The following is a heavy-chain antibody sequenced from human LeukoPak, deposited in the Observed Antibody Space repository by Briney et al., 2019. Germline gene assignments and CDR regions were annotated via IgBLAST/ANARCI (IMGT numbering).Heavy chain of an antibody. CDR1: GFTFSPYT. V-gene: IGHV3-48*01. J-gene: IGHJ3*01. D-gene: IGHD6-6*01. CDR3: ARDSSVCEFDA. CDR2: INTGSTTI. Sequence: GGSLRPSCAASGFTFSPYTMHWFRQPPGKGLEWISYINTGSTTIYYADSVKGRFTVSRDNAKNSLYLHMNSLRAEDTAVYYCARDSSVCEFDAWGQGTMVTVSS.